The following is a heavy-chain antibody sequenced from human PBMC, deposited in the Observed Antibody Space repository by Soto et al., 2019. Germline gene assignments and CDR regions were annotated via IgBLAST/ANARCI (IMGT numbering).Heavy chain of an antibody. Sequence: GVSLRLSCAASGFTFSSYGMHWVRQAPGKGLEWVAVIWYDGSDKYYADSVKGRFTISRDNSKNTLYLQMNSLRAEDTAVYYCARVSNPINYYGMDVWGQGTTVTVSS. V-gene: IGHV3-33*01. CDR1: GFTFSSYG. CDR2: IWYDGSDK. CDR3: ARVSNPINYYGMDV. J-gene: IGHJ6*02.